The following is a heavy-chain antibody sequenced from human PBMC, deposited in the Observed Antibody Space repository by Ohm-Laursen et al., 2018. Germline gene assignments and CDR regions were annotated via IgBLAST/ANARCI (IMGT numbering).Heavy chain of an antibody. J-gene: IGHJ4*02. CDR3: ARHRMEDGHFDY. Sequence: PSETLSLTCSVSGDSSSSSSYYWGWIRQPPGKGLEWIASMYYSGSTYHNPSLKSRVTISVDMTKNQFSLYLTSVTAADTAVYYCARHRMEDGHFDYWGQGTLVTVSS. D-gene: IGHD5-24*01. CDR1: GDSSSSSSYY. CDR2: MYYSGST. V-gene: IGHV4-39*01.